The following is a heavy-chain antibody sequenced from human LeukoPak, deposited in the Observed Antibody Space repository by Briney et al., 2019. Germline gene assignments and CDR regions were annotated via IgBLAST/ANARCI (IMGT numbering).Heavy chain of an antibody. D-gene: IGHD3-10*01. CDR1: GFTVSSNY. Sequence: GGSLRLSCAASGFTVSSNYMSWVRQAPGKGLEWVSVIYSGGSTYSAASVKGRFTLSRDNSTNTLYLQMISLRAEDTAVYYCARGLMVRGVINLAYYGMDVWGQGTTVTVSS. J-gene: IGHJ6*02. CDR2: IYSGGST. V-gene: IGHV3-66*01. CDR3: ARGLMVRGVINLAYYGMDV.